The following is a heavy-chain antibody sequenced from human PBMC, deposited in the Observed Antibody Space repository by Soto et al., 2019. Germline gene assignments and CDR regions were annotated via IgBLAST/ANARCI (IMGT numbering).Heavy chain of an antibody. CDR2: ISTSSSTI. Sequence: EVQLVESGGGLVQPGGSLRLSCAASGFTFSSYSMNWVRQAPGKGLEWISYISTSSSTIYYADSVKGRFTISRDNAKNSLYLHMNSLRDEDTAVYYCARGVYGDYLIDYWGQGTLVTVSS. V-gene: IGHV3-48*02. D-gene: IGHD4-17*01. CDR3: ARGVYGDYLIDY. CDR1: GFTFSSYS. J-gene: IGHJ4*02.